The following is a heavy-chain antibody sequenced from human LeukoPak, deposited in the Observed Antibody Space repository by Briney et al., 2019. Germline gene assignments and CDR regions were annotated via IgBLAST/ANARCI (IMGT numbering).Heavy chain of an antibody. D-gene: IGHD4-17*01. CDR1: GYTFTGYY. J-gene: IGHJ4*02. CDR3: ARDGDYARVKIGNFDY. Sequence: RASVKVSCKASGYTFTGYYMHWVRQAPGQGLEWMGRINPNSGGTNYAQKFQGRVTMTRDTSISTAYMELSRLRSDDTAVYYCARDGDYARVKIGNFDYWGQGTLVTVSS. CDR2: INPNSGGT. V-gene: IGHV1-2*06.